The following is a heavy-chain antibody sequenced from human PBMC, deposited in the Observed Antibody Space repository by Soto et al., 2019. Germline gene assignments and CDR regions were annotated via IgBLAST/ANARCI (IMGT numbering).Heavy chain of an antibody. J-gene: IGHJ3*02. CDR2: IWYDGSKK. CDR3: VAAAGYWGELVYAFDI. V-gene: IGHV3-33*03. D-gene: IGHD6-13*01. CDR1: GVNFSSFG. Sequence: PLRHSYGASGVNFSSFGMHWVRKTPGKGLEWVSLIWYDGSKKSYGDSVRGRFTISRDNAKNSLYLQMNGLRAEDTAVYYCVAAAGYWGELVYAFDIWGQGTMVTV.